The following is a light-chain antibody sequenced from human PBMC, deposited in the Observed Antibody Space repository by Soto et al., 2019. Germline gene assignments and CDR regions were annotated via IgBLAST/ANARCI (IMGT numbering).Light chain of an antibody. V-gene: IGKV1-39*01. CDR2: AAS. CDR3: PKSSSPPIP. CDR1: QSISSY. J-gene: IGKJ5*01. Sequence: DIRITHSPSSLSSSVGYIFTITFRSSQSISSYLNLYKQKPGNATKLLIYAASSLQSGVPSRLSGSGSGTDFPLNISRLQTEDFATYYCPKSSSPPIPFGQGTRLEIK.